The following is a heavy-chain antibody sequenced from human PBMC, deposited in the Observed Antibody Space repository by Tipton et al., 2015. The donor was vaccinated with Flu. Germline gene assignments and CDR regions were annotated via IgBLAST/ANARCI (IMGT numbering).Heavy chain of an antibody. J-gene: IGHJ3*02. CDR1: GGSFSGYY. Sequence: TLSLTCAVYGGSFSGYYWSWIRQPPGKGLEWIGSIYYSGSTYYNPSLKSRVTISVDTSKNQFSLKLSSVTAADTAVYYCARDSYGSSWTGGAFDIWGQGTMVTVSS. CDR3: ARDSYGSSWTGGAFDI. CDR2: IYYSGST. V-gene: IGHV4-34*01. D-gene: IGHD6-13*01.